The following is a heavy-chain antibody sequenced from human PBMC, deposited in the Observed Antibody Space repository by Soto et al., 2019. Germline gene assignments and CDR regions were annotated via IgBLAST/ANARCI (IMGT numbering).Heavy chain of an antibody. J-gene: IGHJ4*02. CDR2: IYWDDDK. D-gene: IGHD6-19*01. CDR1: GFSLSSTRMA. Sequence: QITLKESGPTLVKPTQTLTLTCTFSGFSLSSTRMAVGWIRQPPGKALEWLALIYWDDDKRYSPFLKSRLTITKDTSKNLVVLTMSNMDPVDTARYYCAHIGVAGLGYYFDYWGQGTLVTVSS. CDR3: AHIGVAGLGYYFDY. V-gene: IGHV2-5*02.